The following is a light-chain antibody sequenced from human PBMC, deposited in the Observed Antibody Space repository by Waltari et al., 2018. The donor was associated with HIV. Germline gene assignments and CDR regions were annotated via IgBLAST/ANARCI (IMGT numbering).Light chain of an antibody. Sequence: DIQMTQSPSTLSASIGDTVTLTCRASQDISRWLAWYQQKPGEVPKLLVYKASLLGSGVPSRFSGSGSGTEFTLTINSLQPSDFATYYCRQYNTYLWTFGQGTKVEI. CDR1: QDISRW. CDR2: KAS. V-gene: IGKV1-5*03. CDR3: RQYNTYLWT. J-gene: IGKJ1*01.